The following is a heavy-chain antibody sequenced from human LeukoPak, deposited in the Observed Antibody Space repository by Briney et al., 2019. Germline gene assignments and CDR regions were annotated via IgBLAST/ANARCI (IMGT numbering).Heavy chain of an antibody. CDR3: ARDRGGYCYFDN. D-gene: IGHD1-26*01. V-gene: IGHV4-30-4*08. J-gene: IGHJ4*02. CDR2: IYYSGST. Sequence: SQTLSLTCTVSSGSISSDDYYWSWIRQPPGKGLEWVGYIYYSGSTYYNPSLKSRVTISIDTSKNQFSLNLGSVTAADTAVYFCARDRGGYCYFDNWGQGTLVTVSS. CDR1: SGSISSDDYY.